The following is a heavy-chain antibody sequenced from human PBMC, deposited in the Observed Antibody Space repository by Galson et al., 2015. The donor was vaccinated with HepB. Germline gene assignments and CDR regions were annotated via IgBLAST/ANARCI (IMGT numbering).Heavy chain of an antibody. V-gene: IGHV3-30*04. D-gene: IGHD6-19*01. J-gene: IGHJ6*02. CDR1: GFTFSNYA. CDR3: VRDHGSGSHGNYYYGMDV. CDR2: ISYDGRNK. Sequence: SLRLSCAASGFTFSNYAMHWVRQAPGKGLEWVAVISYDGRNKFYADSVKGRFTISRDNSKNTLYLQMNSLRAEDTALYYCVRDHGSGSHGNYYYGMDVWGQGTTVTVSS.